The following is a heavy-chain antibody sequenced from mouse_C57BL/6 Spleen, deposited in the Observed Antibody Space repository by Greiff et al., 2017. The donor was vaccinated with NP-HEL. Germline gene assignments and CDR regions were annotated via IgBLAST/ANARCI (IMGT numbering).Heavy chain of an antibody. CDR1: GYSFTGYY. Sequence: EVQLQQSGPELVKPGASVKISCKASGYSFTGYYIKWVKQSPGKGLEWIGVIIPGCGTTSYNEKFKGKATLTVDPSSSTAYMQLNSLTSEDSAIYYCARSASNFRYCFDYWGQGTTLTVSS. J-gene: IGHJ2*01. CDR2: IIPGCGTT. CDR3: ARSASNFRYCFDY. V-gene: IGHV1-39*01. D-gene: IGHD2-5*01.